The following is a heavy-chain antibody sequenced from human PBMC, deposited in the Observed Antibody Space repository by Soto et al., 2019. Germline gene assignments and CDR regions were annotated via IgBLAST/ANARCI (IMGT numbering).Heavy chain of an antibody. CDR1: GFTFNSYA. V-gene: IGHV3-30-3*01. Sequence: QVQLVESGGGVVQPGKSLRLPCAASGFTFNSYAMQWVRQAPGKGLEWVAVISHDGSNEYYADSVKGRFTISRDNSKNTLYLQMNSLRAEDTAVYYCARDRGSSPYGIDVWGQGTTVIVSS. CDR3: ARDRGSSPYGIDV. J-gene: IGHJ6*02. D-gene: IGHD6-13*01. CDR2: ISHDGSNE.